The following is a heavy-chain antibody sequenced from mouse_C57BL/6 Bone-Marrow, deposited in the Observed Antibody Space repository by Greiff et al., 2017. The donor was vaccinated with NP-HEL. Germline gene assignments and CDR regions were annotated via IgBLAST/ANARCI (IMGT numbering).Heavy chain of an antibody. Sequence: EVHLVESGPELVKPGASVKIPCKASGYTFTDYNMDWVKQSHGKSLEWIGDINPNNGGTIYNQKFKGKATLTVDKSSSTAYMELRSLTSEDTAVYYCARPYLWLDAMDYWGQGTSVTVSS. D-gene: IGHD5-5*01. CDR1: GYTFTDYN. V-gene: IGHV1-18*01. CDR3: ARPYLWLDAMDY. CDR2: INPNNGGT. J-gene: IGHJ4*01.